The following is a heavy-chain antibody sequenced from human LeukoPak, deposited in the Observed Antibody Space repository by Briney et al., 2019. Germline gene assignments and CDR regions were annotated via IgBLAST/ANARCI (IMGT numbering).Heavy chain of an antibody. CDR2: IKQDGSEK. J-gene: IGHJ4*02. V-gene: IGHV3-7*01. CDR1: RFTFSSYW. CDR3: AKDRGFGVFFQYYFDY. D-gene: IGHD3-10*01. Sequence: GGSLRLSCAASRFTFSSYWMTWVRQAPGKGLEWVANIKQDGSEKYYVDSVKGRFTISRDNSKNTLYVQMNSLRAEDTAVYYCAKDRGFGVFFQYYFDYWGQGTLVTVSS.